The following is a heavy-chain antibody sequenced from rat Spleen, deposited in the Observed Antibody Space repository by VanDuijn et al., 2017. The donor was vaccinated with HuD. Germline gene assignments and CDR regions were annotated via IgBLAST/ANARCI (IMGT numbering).Heavy chain of an antibody. J-gene: IGHJ3*01. CDR1: GYSITSNY. V-gene: IGHV3-1*01. CDR2: ISYSGST. D-gene: IGHD1-4*01. CDR3: ARHRRGYNYDWFAY. Sequence: EVQLQESGPGLVKPSQSLSLTCSVTGYSITSNYWGWIRKFPGNKMEWMGYISYSGSTTYNPSLKSRISITLDTSKNQFFLQLNSVTTEDTATYYCARHRRGYNYDWFAYWGQGTLVTVSS.